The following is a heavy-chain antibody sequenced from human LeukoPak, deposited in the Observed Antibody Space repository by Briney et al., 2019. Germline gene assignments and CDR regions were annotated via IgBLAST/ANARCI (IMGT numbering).Heavy chain of an antibody. Sequence: GGSLRLSCAASGFTFSSYSMNWVRQAPGKGLEWVSYISSSSSTIYYADSVKGRFTISRDNSKNTLFLQMNSLRAEDTALYYCAEDRGWFGGSLANFDYWGQGALLTVSS. CDR1: GFTFSSYS. V-gene: IGHV3-48*01. CDR2: ISSSSSTI. D-gene: IGHD3-10*01. J-gene: IGHJ4*02. CDR3: AEDRGWFGGSLANFDY.